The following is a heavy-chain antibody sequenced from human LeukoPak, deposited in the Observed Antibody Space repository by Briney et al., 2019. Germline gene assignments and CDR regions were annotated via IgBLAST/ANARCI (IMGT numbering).Heavy chain of an antibody. CDR3: ARDQYYSDSSGYPYDI. CDR2: ISGSSSHV. J-gene: IGHJ3*02. D-gene: IGHD3-22*01. Sequence: PGGSLRLSCEASGFSFSIYNMNWVRLAPGKGLEWVSSISGSSSHVWYADSVKGRFTSSRGNAKNSLYLQMSSLRVEDTAVYYCARDQYYSDSSGYPYDIWGQGTMVTVS. CDR1: GFSFSIYN. V-gene: IGHV3-21*01.